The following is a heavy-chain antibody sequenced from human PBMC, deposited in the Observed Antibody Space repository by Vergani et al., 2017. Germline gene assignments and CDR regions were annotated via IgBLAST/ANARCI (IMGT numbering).Heavy chain of an antibody. D-gene: IGHD3-22*01. CDR2: IYPGDSDT. Sequence: EVQLVQSGAEVKKPGESLRISCKGSGYSFTSYWISWVRQMPGKGLEWMGIIYPGDSDTRYSPSFQGQVTISADKSISTAYLQWSSLKASDTAMYYCARFVAYYYDSSGYCNAFDIWGQGTMVTVSS. CDR3: ARFVAYYYDSSGYCNAFDI. V-gene: IGHV5-51*01. CDR1: GYSFTSYW. J-gene: IGHJ3*02.